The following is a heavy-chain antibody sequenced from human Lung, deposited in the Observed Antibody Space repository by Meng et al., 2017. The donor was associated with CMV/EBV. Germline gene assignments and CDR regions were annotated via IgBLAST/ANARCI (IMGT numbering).Heavy chain of an antibody. J-gene: IGHJ4*02. CDR3: ARTALVTAKIDY. CDR1: GSAIRSVAYC. D-gene: IGHD2-21*02. V-gene: IGHV4-31*02. Sequence: VSGSAIRSVAYCWGWMHQPKVKGLGWMRYIYDSESTYDNPSIGSRVTMSVDTSKNQFSLRLSSVTAADTAIYYCARTALVTAKIDYWGQGTLVTVSS. CDR2: IYDSEST.